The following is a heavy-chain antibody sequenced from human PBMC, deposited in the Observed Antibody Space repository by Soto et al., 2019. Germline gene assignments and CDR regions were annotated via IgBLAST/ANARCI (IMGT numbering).Heavy chain of an antibody. Sequence: QVQLVQSGAEVKKPGSSVKVSCKASGGTFSSYTISWVRQAPGQGLEWMGRIIPILGIANYAQKFQGRVTITADKSTSTAYMEMRSLRSEDTAVYYCALPSCSRGSCDSRSYDAFYIGGQGTMVTVSS. J-gene: IGHJ3*02. CDR3: ALPSCSRGSCDSRSYDAFYI. D-gene: IGHD2-15*01. CDR1: GGTFSSYT. V-gene: IGHV1-69*02. CDR2: IIPILGIA.